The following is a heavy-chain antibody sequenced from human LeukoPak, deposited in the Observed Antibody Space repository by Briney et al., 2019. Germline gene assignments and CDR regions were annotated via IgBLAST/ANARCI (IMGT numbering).Heavy chain of an antibody. D-gene: IGHD5-12*01. CDR3: AKGGYDYIEIGYFDY. J-gene: IGHJ4*02. CDR2: LIASSGST. Sequence: PGGSLRLSCAASGFTVSNFAMNWVRQAPGKGLEWVSVLIASSGSTDYADSVKGRFTISRDNSKNPLYLQMNSLRAEDTAIYYCAKGGYDYIEIGYFDYWGQGTLVTVSS. CDR1: GFTVSNFA. V-gene: IGHV3-23*01.